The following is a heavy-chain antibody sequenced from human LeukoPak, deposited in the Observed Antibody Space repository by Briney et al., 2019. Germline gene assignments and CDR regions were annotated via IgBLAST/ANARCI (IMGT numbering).Heavy chain of an antibody. CDR2: IYSGGTT. J-gene: IGHJ4*02. D-gene: IGHD5-18*01. CDR3: ARDQYSYAHAAH. CDR1: GFTVSSNY. V-gene: IGHV3-66*01. Sequence: GGSLRLSCAASGFTVSSNYMSWVRQAPGKGLEWVSVIYSGGTTYYADSVKGSFTISRDNSKNTLHLQMNSLRAEDTAVYYCARDQYSYAHAAHWGQGTLVTVSS.